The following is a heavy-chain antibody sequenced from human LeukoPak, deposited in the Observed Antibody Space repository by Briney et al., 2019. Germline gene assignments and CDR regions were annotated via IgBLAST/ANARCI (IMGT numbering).Heavy chain of an antibody. J-gene: IGHJ5*02. V-gene: IGHV4-59*11. D-gene: IGHD6-13*01. Sequence: PSETLSLTCTVSDGSISSHYWSWIRQPPGKGLEWIGYIYYSGSTNYNPSLKSRVTISVDTSKNQFSLKLSSVTAADTAVYYCAREVAAAGIGNWFDPWGQGTLVTVSS. CDR2: IYYSGST. CDR1: DGSISSHY. CDR3: AREVAAAGIGNWFDP.